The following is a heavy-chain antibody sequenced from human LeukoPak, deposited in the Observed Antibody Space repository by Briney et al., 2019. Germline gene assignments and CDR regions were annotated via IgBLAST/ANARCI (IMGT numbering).Heavy chain of an antibody. V-gene: IGHV3-30*02. J-gene: IGHJ4*02. CDR3: AKGQDYDFWSGYYSAFDY. D-gene: IGHD3-3*01. CDR2: IRYDGSNK. CDR1: GFTFSSYG. Sequence: GGSLRLXCAASGFTFSSYGMHWVRQAPGKGLEWVAFIRYDGSNKYYADSVKGRFTISRDNSKNTLYLQMNSLRAEDTAVYYCAKGQDYDFWSGYYSAFDYWGQGTLVTVSS.